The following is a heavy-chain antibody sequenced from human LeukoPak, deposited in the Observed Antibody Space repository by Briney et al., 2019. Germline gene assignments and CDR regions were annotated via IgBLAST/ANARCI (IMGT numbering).Heavy chain of an antibody. V-gene: IGHV6-1*01. D-gene: IGHD2/OR15-2a*01. CDR3: ARGDRTQLSPRFDY. J-gene: IGHJ4*02. Sequence: SQTLSLTCAISGDSVFSNSAAWNWIRQSPSRGLEWLGWTYYRSKWYNDYAVSVKSRITINPDTSENQFSLQLNSVTPEDTAVYYCARGDRTQLSPRFDYWGQGTLVTVSS. CDR2: TYYRSKWYN. CDR1: GDSVFSNSAA.